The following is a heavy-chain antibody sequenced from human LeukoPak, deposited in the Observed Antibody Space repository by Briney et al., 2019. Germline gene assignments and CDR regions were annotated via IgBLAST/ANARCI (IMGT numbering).Heavy chain of an antibody. D-gene: IGHD6-13*01. CDR2: IYYSGST. CDR1: GGSISSHY. CDR3: ARDSSSWYNWFDP. V-gene: IGHV4-59*11. Sequence: PSETLSLTCTVSGGSISSHYWSWIRQPPGKGLEWIGYIYYSGSTNYNPSLKSRVTISVDTSKNQFSLKLSSVTAADTAVYYCARDSSSWYNWFDPWGQGTLDTV. J-gene: IGHJ5*02.